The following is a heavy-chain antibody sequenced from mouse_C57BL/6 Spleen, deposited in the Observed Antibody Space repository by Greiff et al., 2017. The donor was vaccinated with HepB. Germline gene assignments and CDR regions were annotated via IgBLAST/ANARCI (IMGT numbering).Heavy chain of an antibody. CDR1: GYTFTSYW. CDR3: ARPPNYYGSSYYYWYFDV. CDR2: IDPSDSYT. J-gene: IGHJ1*03. V-gene: IGHV1-69*01. Sequence: QVQLQQPGAELVMPGASVKLSCKASGYTFTSYWMHWVKQRPGQGLEWIGEIDPSDSYTNYNQKFKGKSTLTVDKSSSTAYMQLSSLTSEDSAVYYCARPPNYYGSSYYYWYFDVWGTGTTVTVSS. D-gene: IGHD1-1*01.